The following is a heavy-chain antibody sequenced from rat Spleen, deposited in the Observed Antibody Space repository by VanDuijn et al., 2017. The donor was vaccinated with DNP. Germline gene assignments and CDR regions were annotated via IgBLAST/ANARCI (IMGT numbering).Heavy chain of an antibody. D-gene: IGHD1-5*01. CDR1: GYSITSCCR. V-gene: IGHV3-3*01. Sequence: EVQLQESGPGLVEPSQSLSLTCSVTGYSITSCCRWTCIRKFPGNKLEWMGYINSAGSTNYNPSLKSRISITRDTSKNQFFLQLNSVTAEDTATYYCARWNIGTSTLDYWGQGVMVTVSS. J-gene: IGHJ2*01. CDR2: INSAGST. CDR3: ARWNIGTSTLDY.